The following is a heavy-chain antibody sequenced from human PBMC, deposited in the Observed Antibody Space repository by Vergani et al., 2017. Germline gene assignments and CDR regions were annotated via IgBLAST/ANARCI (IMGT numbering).Heavy chain of an antibody. V-gene: IGHV3-30*18. CDR2: ISYDGSNK. Sequence: QVQLVESGGGVVQPGRSLRLSCAASGFTFSSYGMHWVRQAPGKGLEWVAVISYDGSNKYYADSVKGRFTISRDNSKNTLYLQMNSLRAEDTAVYYCAKGPYCGGDCYLLEDGYGMDVWGQGTTVTVSS. D-gene: IGHD2-21*02. CDR3: AKGPYCGGDCYLLEDGYGMDV. CDR1: GFTFSSYG. J-gene: IGHJ6*02.